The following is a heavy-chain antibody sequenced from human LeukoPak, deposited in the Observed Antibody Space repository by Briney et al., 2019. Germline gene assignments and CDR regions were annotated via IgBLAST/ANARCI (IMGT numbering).Heavy chain of an antibody. V-gene: IGHV3-11*01. D-gene: IGHD3-9*01. CDR2: ISSSGSTI. CDR3: AKGAGYDILTGQPDY. Sequence: GGSLRLSCAASGFTFSDYYMSWIRQAPGKGLEWVSYISSSGSTIYYADSVKGRFTISRDNAKNSLYLQMNSLRAEDTALYYCAKGAGYDILTGQPDYWGQGTLVTVSS. J-gene: IGHJ4*02. CDR1: GFTFSDYY.